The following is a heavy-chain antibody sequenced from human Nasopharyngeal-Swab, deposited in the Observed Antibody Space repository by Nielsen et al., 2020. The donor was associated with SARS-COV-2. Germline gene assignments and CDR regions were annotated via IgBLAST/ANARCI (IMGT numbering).Heavy chain of an antibody. V-gene: IGHV4-39*07. CDR2: IYYSGST. CDR1: GGSISSSSYY. CDR3: ARIRVEELRGFDY. J-gene: IGHJ4*02. Sequence: GSLRLSCTVSGGSISSSSYYWGWIRQPPGKGLEWIGSIYYSGSTNYNPSLKSRVTISVDTSKNQFSLKLTSVTAADTAMYYCARIRVEELRGFDYWGQGTLVTVSS. D-gene: IGHD1-26*01.